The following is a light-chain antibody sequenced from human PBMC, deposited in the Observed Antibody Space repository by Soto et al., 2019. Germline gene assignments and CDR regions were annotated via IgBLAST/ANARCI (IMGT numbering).Light chain of an antibody. CDR3: QQYNNWPSFT. J-gene: IGKJ3*01. CDR2: GAS. V-gene: IGKV3-15*01. Sequence: DIVMTQSPATLPVSPGERATLSCRASQSVSSNLAWYQQKPGQAPRLLVYGASTRATGIPARFSGSGSGTEFILTISSLQSEDFALYYCQQYNNWPSFTFGPGTKVDIK. CDR1: QSVSSN.